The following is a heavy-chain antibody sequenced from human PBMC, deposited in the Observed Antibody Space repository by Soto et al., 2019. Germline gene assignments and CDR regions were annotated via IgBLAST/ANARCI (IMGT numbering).Heavy chain of an antibody. D-gene: IGHD6-13*01. V-gene: IGHV4-30-2*01. CDR1: GGSISSGGYS. Sequence: SETLSLTCAVSGGSISSGGYSWSWIRQPPGKGLEWIGYIYHSGSTYYNPSLKSRVTISVDRSKNQFSLKLSSVTAADTAVYYCASSAAGTLGGQHYYYGMDVWGQGTTVTVSS. CDR3: ASSAAGTLGGQHYYYGMDV. J-gene: IGHJ6*02. CDR2: IYHSGST.